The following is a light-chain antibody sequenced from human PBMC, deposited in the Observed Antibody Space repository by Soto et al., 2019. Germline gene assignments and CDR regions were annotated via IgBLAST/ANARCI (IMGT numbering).Light chain of an antibody. CDR3: TSYTSSERV. CDR1: SSDVGGYDY. V-gene: IGLV2-14*01. Sequence: QSALSHPASVSGSPGQSITISCTGTSSDVGGYDYVSWYQQHPGKAPKFMIYEVTNRPSGVSHRFSGSKSGNTASLTISGLQADEEADYYCTSYTSSERVFGTGTKVTVL. J-gene: IGLJ1*01. CDR2: EVT.